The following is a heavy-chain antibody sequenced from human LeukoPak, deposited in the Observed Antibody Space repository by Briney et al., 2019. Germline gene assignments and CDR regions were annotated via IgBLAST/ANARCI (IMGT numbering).Heavy chain of an antibody. J-gene: IGHJ5*02. D-gene: IGHD1-26*01. Sequence: SETLSLTCTVSGGSISSSGYYWGWIRQPPGKGLEWIASIYYSGSTYYNPSLKSRVTISVDTSKNHLSLKLSSLTAADTAVYYCARHEYSGSYYGLSWFDPWGQGTLVTVSS. V-gene: IGHV4-39*01. CDR1: GGSISSSGYY. CDR3: ARHEYSGSYYGLSWFDP. CDR2: IYYSGST.